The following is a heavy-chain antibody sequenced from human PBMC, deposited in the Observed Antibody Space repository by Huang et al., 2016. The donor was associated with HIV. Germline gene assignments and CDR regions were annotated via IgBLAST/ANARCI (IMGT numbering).Heavy chain of an antibody. D-gene: IGHD3-22*01. CDR1: GYTFTSYG. J-gene: IGHJ3*02. CDR3: ARDPKYHRIGYYRQRRGIDI. CDR2: VSASGGDT. Sequence: QIQLMQSGPELKQPGASVKVSCKASGYTFTSYGITGGRQAPGQGPEWMGSVSASGGDTESAQEFQSRVTLTTDSTTNIAYMELRSLRSDDTAKYYCARDPKYHRIGYYRQRRGIDIWGQGTMVIVSS. V-gene: IGHV1-18*01.